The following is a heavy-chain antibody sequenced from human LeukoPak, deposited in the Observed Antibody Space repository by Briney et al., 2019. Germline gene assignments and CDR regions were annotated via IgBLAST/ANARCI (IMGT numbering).Heavy chain of an antibody. CDR2: INWNGGST. V-gene: IGHV3-20*01. CDR3: ARGPPYCSGGSCYSRGPYYFDY. Sequence: GGSLRLSCASSGFTFDDYGMSWVRQAPGKGLEGVSGINWNGGSTGYADSVKGRFTISRDNAKNSLYLQMNSLRAEDTALYHCARGPPYCSGGSCYSRGPYYFDYWGQGTLVTVSS. J-gene: IGHJ4*02. CDR1: GFTFDDYG. D-gene: IGHD2-15*01.